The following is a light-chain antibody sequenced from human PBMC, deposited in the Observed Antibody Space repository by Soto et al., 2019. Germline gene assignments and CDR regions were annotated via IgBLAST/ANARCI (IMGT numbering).Light chain of an antibody. Sequence: VIWMTQSPSLLSAATGDRVTISCRMSQSISSYLAWYQQKPGKAPELLIYAASTLQSGVPSRFSGSGSGTDFTLTISCLQFEDFVTYYCQQYYSFPRTFGQGTKVEIK. CDR3: QQYYSFPRT. CDR2: AAS. V-gene: IGKV1D-8*01. J-gene: IGKJ1*01. CDR1: QSISSY.